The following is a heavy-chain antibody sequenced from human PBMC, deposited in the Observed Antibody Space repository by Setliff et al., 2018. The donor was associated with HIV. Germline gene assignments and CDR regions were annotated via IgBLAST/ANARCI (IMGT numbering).Heavy chain of an antibody. J-gene: IGHJ4*02. CDR1: GFTFSSYW. CDR3: TKDHLSGWASDC. CDR2: IKQDGSEK. V-gene: IGHV3-7*01. D-gene: IGHD6-19*01. Sequence: TGGSLRLSCAGSGFTFSSYWMSWVRQAPGKGLEWVANIKQDGSEKYYVESVKGRFTISRDNANNSLYLQMNSLRVEDTAMYYCTKDHLSGWASDCWGQGTLVTVSS.